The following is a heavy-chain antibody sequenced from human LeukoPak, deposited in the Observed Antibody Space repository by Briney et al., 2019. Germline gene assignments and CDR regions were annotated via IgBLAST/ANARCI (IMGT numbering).Heavy chain of an antibody. D-gene: IGHD2-15*01. CDR2: INHSGST. Sequence: SETLSLTCAVYGGSFSGYYWSWIRQPPGKGLEWIGEINHSGSTNYNPSLKSRVTISVDSSKNQFSLQLNSVTPEDTAVYYCARARGCSGGSCYPYYYYGMDVWGQGTTVTVSS. V-gene: IGHV4-34*01. CDR3: ARARGCSGGSCYPYYYYGMDV. J-gene: IGHJ6*02. CDR1: GGSFSGYY.